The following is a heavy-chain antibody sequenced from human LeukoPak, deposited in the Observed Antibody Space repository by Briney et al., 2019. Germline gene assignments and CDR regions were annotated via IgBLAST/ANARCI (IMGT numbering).Heavy chain of an antibody. Sequence: GVAVRLSCAASGFTFSSHWMHWVRQSPGKGLVWVSRINSDGIGSSYADSVKGRFTISRDNAKNTLYLQMNSLTAEDTAVYYCARDDLPWDSSGFDVWGQGTMVTVSS. D-gene: IGHD6-19*01. J-gene: IGHJ3*01. V-gene: IGHV3-74*01. CDR1: GFTFSSHW. CDR2: INSDGIGS. CDR3: ARDDLPWDSSGFDV.